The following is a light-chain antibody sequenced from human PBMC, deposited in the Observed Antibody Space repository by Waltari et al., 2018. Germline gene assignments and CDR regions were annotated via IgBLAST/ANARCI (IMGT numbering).Light chain of an antibody. CDR2: GAS. CDR3: QYADTSLIT. CDR1: QSVSSSY. J-gene: IGKJ5*01. Sequence: EIALTQSPGTLSLSPGERATLSCRASQSVSSSYLAWYHHKPGQAPRLLIYGASNRATGIPDRFSGSGSCTYFTLTSNRLEPEDFAVYYCQYADTSLITFGQVTRLEIK. V-gene: IGKV3-20*01.